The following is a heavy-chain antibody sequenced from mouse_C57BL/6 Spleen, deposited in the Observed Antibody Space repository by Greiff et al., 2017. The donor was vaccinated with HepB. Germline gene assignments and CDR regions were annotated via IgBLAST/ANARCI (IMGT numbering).Heavy chain of an antibody. J-gene: IGHJ1*03. V-gene: IGHV1-39*01. D-gene: IGHD1-1*01. Sequence: VQLQQSGPELVKPGASVKISCKASGYSFTDYNMNWVKQSNGKSLEWIGVINPNYGTTSYNQKFKGKATLTVDQSSSTTYMQLNSLTSEDSAVYYWARDYYGSSPSYWYFDVWGTGTTVTVSS. CDR2: INPNYGTT. CDR1: GYSFTDYN. CDR3: ARDYYGSSPSYWYFDV.